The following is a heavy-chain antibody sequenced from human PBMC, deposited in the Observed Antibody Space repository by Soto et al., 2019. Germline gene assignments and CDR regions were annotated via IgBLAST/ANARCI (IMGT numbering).Heavy chain of an antibody. Sequence: PGGSLRLSCAASGFTFTTYGMNWVRQAPGKGLEWVAVISYDGSNKLYADSVRGRFAISRDNSKNTLYLQMDSLRPEDTAVYYCAKDRGYCSSPICFNIHEFDYWGQGAPVTVSS. V-gene: IGHV3-30*18. CDR2: ISYDGSNK. CDR3: AKDRGYCSSPICFNIHEFDY. D-gene: IGHD2-2*01. J-gene: IGHJ4*02. CDR1: GFTFTTYG.